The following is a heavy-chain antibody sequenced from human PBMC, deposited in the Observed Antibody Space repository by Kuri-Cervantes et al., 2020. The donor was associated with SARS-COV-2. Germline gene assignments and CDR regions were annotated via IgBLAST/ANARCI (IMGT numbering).Heavy chain of an antibody. CDR3: ARGLVGATSYYGMDV. CDR1: GFTFSSYG. CDR2: IWNDGSNK. J-gene: IGHJ6*02. D-gene: IGHD1-26*01. Sequence: GESLKISCTASGFTFSSYGMHWVRQAPGKGLEWVAVIWNDGSNKYYADSVKVRFPISRDNSKNTLYLQMNSLRAEDPAMYYCARGLVGATSYYGMDVWGQGTTVTVSS. V-gene: IGHV3-33*01.